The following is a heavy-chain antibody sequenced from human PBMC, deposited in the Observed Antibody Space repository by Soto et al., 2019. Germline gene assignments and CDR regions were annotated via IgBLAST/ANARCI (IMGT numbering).Heavy chain of an antibody. CDR3: ARVAGHVYATLHGPFDY. CDR1: EFTFNRHA. J-gene: IGHJ4*02. D-gene: IGHD2-8*01. Sequence: QVQLVESGGGVVQPGRSLRLSCAASEFTFNRHAMHWVRQAPGKGLEWVAVISHDGRIKYYADSVKGRFTISRYNSMNTLQRQMNSLRAEDTAIYFCARVAGHVYATLHGPFDYWGQGTLVTVSS. V-gene: IGHV3-30*04. CDR2: ISHDGRIK.